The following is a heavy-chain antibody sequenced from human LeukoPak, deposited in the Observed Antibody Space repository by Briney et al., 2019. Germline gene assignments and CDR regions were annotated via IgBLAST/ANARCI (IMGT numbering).Heavy chain of an antibody. V-gene: IGHV1-8*01. J-gene: IGHJ6*03. Sequence: ASVKVSCKASGYTFTSYDINWVRQATGQGLEWMGWMNPNSGNTGYAQKFQGRVTMTRNTSISTAYMELSRLRSEDTAVYYCARGRAARTYYYYYMDVWGKGTTVTVSS. CDR2: MNPNSGNT. CDR1: GYTFTSYD. D-gene: IGHD6-6*01. CDR3: ARGRAARTYYYYYMDV.